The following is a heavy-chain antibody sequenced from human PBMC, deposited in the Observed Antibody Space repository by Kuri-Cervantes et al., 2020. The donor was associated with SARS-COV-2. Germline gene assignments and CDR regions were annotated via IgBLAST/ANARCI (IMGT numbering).Heavy chain of an antibody. CDR1: GFSFRGYG. Sequence: GGSLRLSCAASGFSFRGYGMHWVRQAPGKGLVWVSRINSDGSSTSYADSVKGRFTISRDNAKNTLYLQMNSLRAEDTAVYYCARGYDSSGYSLDYWGQGTLVTVSS. J-gene: IGHJ4*02. V-gene: IGHV3-74*01. CDR2: INSDGSST. CDR3: ARGYDSSGYSLDY. D-gene: IGHD3-22*01.